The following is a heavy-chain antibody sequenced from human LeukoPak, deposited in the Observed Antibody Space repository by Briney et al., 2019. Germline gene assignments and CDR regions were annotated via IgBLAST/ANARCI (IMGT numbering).Heavy chain of an antibody. V-gene: IGHV3-48*04. Sequence: PGGSLRLSCAASGFTFSSYGMHWVRQAPGKGLEWVSYISSSGSTIYYADSVKGRFTISRDNAKNSLYLQMNSLRAEDTAVYYCARDLGSEGPYDYVWGSYRSGGQGYYGMDVWGQGTTVTVSS. CDR2: ISSSGSTI. D-gene: IGHD3-16*02. J-gene: IGHJ6*02. CDR3: ARDLGSEGPYDYVWGSYRSGGQGYYGMDV. CDR1: GFTFSSYG.